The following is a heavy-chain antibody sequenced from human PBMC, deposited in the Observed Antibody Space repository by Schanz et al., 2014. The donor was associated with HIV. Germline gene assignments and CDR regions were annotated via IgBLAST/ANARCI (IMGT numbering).Heavy chain of an antibody. D-gene: IGHD6-19*01. CDR3: AKMARSVAANTNFDY. Sequence: EVQMLESGGGSVQPGGSLRLSCAASGFTFSNFAMSWVRQAPGKGLEWVSSISGSCVSTFYAGSVKGRFAISRDKSKNTLYLQMNSLRVEDTAVYYCAKMARSVAANTNFDYWGQGTLVTVSS. V-gene: IGHV3-23*01. CDR1: GFTFSNFA. J-gene: IGHJ4*02. CDR2: ISGSCVST.